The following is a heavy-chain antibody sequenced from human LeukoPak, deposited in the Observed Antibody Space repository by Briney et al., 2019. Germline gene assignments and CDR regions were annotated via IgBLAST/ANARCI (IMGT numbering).Heavy chain of an antibody. CDR1: GFSFSIYS. CDR3: ARVGGGGNGHNEDYFDF. V-gene: IGHV3-30*04. D-gene: IGHD5-24*01. Sequence: PGGSLRLSCAASGFSFSIYSMHWVRQAPGKGLEWVAVISFDGKDKYYADSVKGRFTISRDNSKNTLYLHMNSLRAEDTAVYFCARVGGGGNGHNEDYFDFWGQGTLVTVSS. CDR2: ISFDGKDK. J-gene: IGHJ4*02.